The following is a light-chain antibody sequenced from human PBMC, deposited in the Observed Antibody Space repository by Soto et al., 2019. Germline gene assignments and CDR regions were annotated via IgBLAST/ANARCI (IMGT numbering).Light chain of an antibody. J-gene: IGLJ2*01. Sequence: QSVLTQPPSVSAAPGQKVTISCSGSSSNIGTYFVSWYQQLPGRAPKLLIYDNNYRHSGIPDRFSGSKSGTSATLDITGRQTGDEADYYCGTWDASLSVVVFGGGTKVTVL. CDR2: DNN. CDR3: GTWDASLSVVV. CDR1: SSNIGTYF. V-gene: IGLV1-51*01.